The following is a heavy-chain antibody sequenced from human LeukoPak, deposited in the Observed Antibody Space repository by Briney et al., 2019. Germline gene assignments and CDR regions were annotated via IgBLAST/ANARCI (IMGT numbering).Heavy chain of an antibody. CDR2: ISYDGSNE. J-gene: IGHJ3*02. V-gene: IGHV3-30*19. Sequence: GECLRLSCAASGFTFSSFGMHWVRQPPGKGLEWVAVISYDGSNEYYADSVKGRFTISRDNSKNTLYLQMNSLRAEDTAVYYCATSRFGTNDALDIWGQGTMVTVSS. CDR3: ATSRFGTNDALDI. D-gene: IGHD3-10*01. CDR1: GFTFSSFG.